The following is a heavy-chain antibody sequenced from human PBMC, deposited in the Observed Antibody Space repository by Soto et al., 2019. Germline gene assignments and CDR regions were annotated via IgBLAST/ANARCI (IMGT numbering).Heavy chain of an antibody. J-gene: IGHJ4*02. CDR3: AKDRRAGGNYGFYSDF. V-gene: IGHV3-23*01. CDR1: GFTFSSYG. CDR2: SSATGAGT. Sequence: EVQLLESGGGLVQPGGSLRLSCAASGFTFSSYGMTWVRQAPGKGLEWVSFSSATGAGTYYAGSVKGRFTISRDNSKNTLYLQMTSLRAHDTAVYYCAKDRRAGGNYGFYSDFWGQGALVIVSS. D-gene: IGHD1-7*01.